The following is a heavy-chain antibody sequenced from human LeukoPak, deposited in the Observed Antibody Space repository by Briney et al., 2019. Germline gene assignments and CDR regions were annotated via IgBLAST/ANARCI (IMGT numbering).Heavy chain of an antibody. V-gene: IGHV4-59*01. CDR3: ARDRAVAGTWIWDY. Sequence: PSETLSLTCTVSGGSISSYYWSWIRQXPGKGXXXXGYIYYSGSTHCNPSLKSRVTISVDTSKNQFSLKLSSVTAADTAVYYCARDRAVAGTWIWDYWGQGTLVTVSS. J-gene: IGHJ4*02. CDR1: GGSISSYY. D-gene: IGHD6-19*01. CDR2: IYYSGST.